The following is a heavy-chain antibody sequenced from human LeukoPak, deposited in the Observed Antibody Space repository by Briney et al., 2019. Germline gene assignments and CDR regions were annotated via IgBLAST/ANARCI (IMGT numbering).Heavy chain of an antibody. V-gene: IGHV1-46*01. J-gene: IGHJ4*02. Sequence: VASVTVSCTASGYTFTIYYMHWVRQAPGQGLEWMGIINPSGGSTSYAQKFQGRVTMTRDTSTSTVYMELSSLRSEDTAVYYCARGGGEKAADCGGDCYYYWGQGTLVTVSS. D-gene: IGHD2-21*02. CDR2: INPSGGST. CDR3: ARGGGEKAADCGGDCYYY. CDR1: GYTFTIYY.